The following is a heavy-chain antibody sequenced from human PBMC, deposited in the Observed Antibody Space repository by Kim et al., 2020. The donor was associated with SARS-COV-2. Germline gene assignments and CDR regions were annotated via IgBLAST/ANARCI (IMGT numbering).Heavy chain of an antibody. CDR2: IIPIFGTA. CDR1: GGTFSSYA. Sequence: SVKVSCKASGGTFSSYAISWVRQAPGQGLEWMGGIIPIFGTANYAQKFQGRVTITADESTSTAYMELSSLRSEDTAVYYCARGGVVVAATTFDYWGQGTLVTVSS. D-gene: IGHD2-15*01. V-gene: IGHV1-69*13. J-gene: IGHJ4*02. CDR3: ARGGVVVAATTFDY.